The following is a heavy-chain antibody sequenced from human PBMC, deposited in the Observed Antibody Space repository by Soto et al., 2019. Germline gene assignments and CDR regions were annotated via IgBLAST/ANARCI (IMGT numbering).Heavy chain of an antibody. CDR3: ARTDYSNRYRPPYYYCGMDV. Sequence: QLQLVQSGAEVKKPGSSVKVSCKASGGTFSSYAISWVRQAPGQGLAWMGGIIPIFGTANYAQKFQGRVTITADESTSTAYMELSSLRSEDTAVYYCARTDYSNRYRPPYYYCGMDVWGQGTTVTVSS. V-gene: IGHV1-69*01. J-gene: IGHJ6*02. CDR1: GGTFSSYA. CDR2: IIPIFGTA. D-gene: IGHD4-4*01.